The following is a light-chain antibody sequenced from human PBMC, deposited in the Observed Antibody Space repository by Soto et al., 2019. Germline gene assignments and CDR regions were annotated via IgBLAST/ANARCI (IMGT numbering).Light chain of an antibody. J-gene: IGKJ1*01. CDR1: QSIRSH. CDR2: AAS. Sequence: IQLTQSPSSLSASVGDRVTITCRASQSIRSHLNWYQQKPGKAPKLLIFAASSLQSGVPSRFSGSRSGPDFTLTISSLQPEDFATYYCPQSYSSPPTFGQGTKVDIK. V-gene: IGKV1-39*01. CDR3: PQSYSSPPT.